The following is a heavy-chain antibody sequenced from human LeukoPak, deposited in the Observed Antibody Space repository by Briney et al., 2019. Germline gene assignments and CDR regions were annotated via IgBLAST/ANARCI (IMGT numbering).Heavy chain of an antibody. Sequence: GGSLRLSCAASGFTFSNYEMNWVRQAPGKGLEWIPYIRRSGSTINYADSVKGRFTIPRDDAKYSLYLQMNSLRAEDTAVYYCAKSTVTNYFDNWGQGSLVTVSS. D-gene: IGHD4-17*01. V-gene: IGHV3-48*03. CDR2: IRRSGSTI. CDR3: AKSTVTNYFDN. J-gene: IGHJ4*02. CDR1: GFTFSNYE.